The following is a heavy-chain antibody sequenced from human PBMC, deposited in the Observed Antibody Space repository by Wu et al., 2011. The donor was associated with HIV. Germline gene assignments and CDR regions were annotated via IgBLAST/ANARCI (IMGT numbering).Heavy chain of an antibody. CDR3: ARWVGASCWFDP. Sequence: QVQLVQSGAEVKKPGLSEGLLQVFWIHFTGYYILWVRQAPGQGLEWMGWINPNNGGTNYAQNFQGRVTMTRDTSISTAYMELSSLRSDDTAVYYCARWVGASCWFDPWGQGTLVTVPS. CDR1: IHFTGYY. J-gene: IGHJ5*02. CDR2: INPNNGGT. V-gene: IGHV1-2*02. D-gene: IGHD1-26*01.